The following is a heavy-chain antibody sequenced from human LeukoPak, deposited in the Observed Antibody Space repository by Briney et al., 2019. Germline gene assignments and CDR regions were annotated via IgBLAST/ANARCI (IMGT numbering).Heavy chain of an antibody. D-gene: IGHD1-7*01. CDR2: ISASGSGT. Sequence: PGGSLRLSCAVSGLTFSSYSMSWLRQAPGEGLYWVSGISASGSGTYYPDSLKGRFTISRDNAKNSLYLQMNSLGAEDTAVYYCARGGTGATRDDTFDIWGQGAMVTVSS. CDR3: ARGGTGATRDDTFDI. CDR1: GLTFSSYS. V-gene: IGHV3-23*01. J-gene: IGHJ3*02.